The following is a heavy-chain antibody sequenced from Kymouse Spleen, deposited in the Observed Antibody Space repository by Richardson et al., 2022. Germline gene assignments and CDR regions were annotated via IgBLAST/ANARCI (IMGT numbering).Heavy chain of an antibody. CDR1: GGSFSGYY. D-gene: IGHD3-9*01. CDR3: ARGRGYDILTGYPFDY. J-gene: IGHJ4*02. CDR2: INHSGST. Sequence: QVQLQQWGAGLLKPSETLSLTCAVYGGSFSGYYWSWIRQPPGKGLEWIGEINHSGSTNYNPSLKSRVTISVDTSKNQFSLKLSSVTAADTAVYYCARGRGYDILTGYPFDYWGQGTLVTVSS. V-gene: IGHV4-34*01.